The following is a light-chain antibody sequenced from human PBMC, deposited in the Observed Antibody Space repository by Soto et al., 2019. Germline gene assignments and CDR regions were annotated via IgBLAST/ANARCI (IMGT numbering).Light chain of an antibody. J-gene: IGLJ1*01. CDR1: SSNLGDNT. V-gene: IGLV1-44*01. CDR2: SYD. Sequence: VLTQPPSASGTPGQRVTISCSTSSSNLGDNTVNWYQQVPGTAPKLLIYSYDQRPSGVPDRFSGSKSGTSASLAISGLQSEDEADYYCAAWDASLDGYVSGTGTKVTVL. CDR3: AAWDASLDGYV.